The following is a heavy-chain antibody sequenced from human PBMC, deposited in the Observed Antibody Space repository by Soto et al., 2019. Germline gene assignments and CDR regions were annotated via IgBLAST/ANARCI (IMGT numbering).Heavy chain of an antibody. CDR1: GGTFSSYA. V-gene: IGHV1-69*12. CDR3: ARSLTVTTWIKWNGYSY. D-gene: IGHD4-17*01. CDR2: IIPIFGTA. J-gene: IGHJ4*02. Sequence: QVQLVQSGAEVKKPGSSVKVSCKASGGTFSSYAISWVRQAPGQGLEWMGGIIPIFGTANYAQKFQGRVTITADESTSTAYMELSSLRSEDTAVYYCARSLTVTTWIKWNGYSYWGQGTLVTVSS.